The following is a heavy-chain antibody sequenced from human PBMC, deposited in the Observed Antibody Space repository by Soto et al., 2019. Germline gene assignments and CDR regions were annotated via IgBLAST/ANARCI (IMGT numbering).Heavy chain of an antibody. J-gene: IGHJ6*02. Sequence: ASVKVSCKASGYTFTSYDINWVRQATGQGLEWMGWMNPNSGNTGYAQKFQGRVTMTRNTSISTAYMELSSLRSEDTAVYYCARAKNAPLFGVVIVKGAYYYGMDVWGQ. V-gene: IGHV1-8*01. CDR2: MNPNSGNT. D-gene: IGHD3-3*01. CDR3: ARAKNAPLFGVVIVKGAYYYGMDV. CDR1: GYTFTSYD.